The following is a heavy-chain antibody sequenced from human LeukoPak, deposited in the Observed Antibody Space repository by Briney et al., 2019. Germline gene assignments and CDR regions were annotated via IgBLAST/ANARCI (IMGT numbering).Heavy chain of an antibody. V-gene: IGHV1-8*03. CDR2: MNPNSGNT. CDR3: ARAEDLYFDY. CDR1: GYTFTNYD. J-gene: IGHJ4*02. Sequence: ASVKVSCKASGYTFTNYDIHWVRQATGQGLEWMGWMNPNSGNTGYAQKFQGRVTITRNTSISTTYMELSSLRSEDTAVYYCARAEDLYFDYWGQGTLVTVSS.